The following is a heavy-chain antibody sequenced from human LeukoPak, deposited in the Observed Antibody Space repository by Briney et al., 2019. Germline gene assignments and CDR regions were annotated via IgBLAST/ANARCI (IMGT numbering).Heavy chain of an antibody. D-gene: IGHD3-10*01. CDR1: GFTFSVSW. J-gene: IGHJ4*02. CDR2: ITASAGRP. V-gene: IGHV3-23*01. CDR3: ARDKGQYDSGTYHKY. Sequence: TGGSLRLSCAASGFTFSVSWMNWVRQAPGKGLEWVSSITASAGRPHYADSVKGRFSISRDTSKNTLYLQMTSLRADDTAVYYCARDKGQYDSGTYHKYWGQGTLVTVSS.